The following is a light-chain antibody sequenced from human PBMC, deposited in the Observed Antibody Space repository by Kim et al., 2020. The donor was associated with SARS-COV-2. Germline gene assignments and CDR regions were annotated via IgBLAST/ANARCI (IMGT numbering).Light chain of an antibody. V-gene: IGKV1D-13*01. J-gene: IGKJ4*01. CDR3: QQFKNYPLN. Sequence: AIHLTQSPSSLSASVGDRVTITCRASQDIRNNLAWYQQKLGEAPKVLIYGASTLESGVPSRFNGRGSGTEFTLTITSLQPEDSATFYCQQFKNYPLNFAGGTRLEI. CDR2: GAS. CDR1: QDIRNN.